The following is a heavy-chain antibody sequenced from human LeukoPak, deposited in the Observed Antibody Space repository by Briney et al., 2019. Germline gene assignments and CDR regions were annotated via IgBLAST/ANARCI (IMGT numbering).Heavy chain of an antibody. V-gene: IGHV4-59*01. CDR3: AGQDIVVVPAPSSYFDY. CDR2: IYYSGST. Sequence: SETLSLTCAVYGGSFSGYYWSWIRQPPGKGLEWIGYIYYSGSTNYNPSLKSRVTISVDTSKNQFSLKLGSVTAADTAVYYCAGQDIVVVPAPSSYFDYWGQGTLVTVSS. D-gene: IGHD2-2*01. CDR1: GGSFSGYY. J-gene: IGHJ4*02.